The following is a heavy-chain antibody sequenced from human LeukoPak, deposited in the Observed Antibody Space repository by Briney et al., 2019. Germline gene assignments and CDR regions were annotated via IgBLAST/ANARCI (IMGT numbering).Heavy chain of an antibody. J-gene: IGHJ1*01. V-gene: IGHV1-3*01. CDR3: AREPTKTTVTTTGLQH. Sequence: ASVKVSCKASGYTFTSYAMHWVRQAPGQRLEWMGWINAGNGNAKYSQKFQGRVTITRDTSASTAYMELSSLRSEDTAVYYCAREPTKTTVTTTGLQHWGQGTPVTVSS. CDR1: GYTFTSYA. CDR2: INAGNGNA. D-gene: IGHD4-17*01.